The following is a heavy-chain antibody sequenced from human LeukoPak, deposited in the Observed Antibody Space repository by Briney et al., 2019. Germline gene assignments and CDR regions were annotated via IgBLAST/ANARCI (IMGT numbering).Heavy chain of an antibody. CDR1: GFTFSSYS. Sequence: GGSLRLSCAASGFTFSSYSMNWVRQAPGKGLEWVSSISSSSGYIYYADSVKGRFTISRDNAKNSLYLQMNSLRAEDTAVYYCASYSDLIAAAGTGFDYWGQGTLVTVSS. D-gene: IGHD6-13*01. CDR3: ASYSDLIAAAGTGFDY. J-gene: IGHJ4*02. CDR2: ISSSSGYI. V-gene: IGHV3-21*01.